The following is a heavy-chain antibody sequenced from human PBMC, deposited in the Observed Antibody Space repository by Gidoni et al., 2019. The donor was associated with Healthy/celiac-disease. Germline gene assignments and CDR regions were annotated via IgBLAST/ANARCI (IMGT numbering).Heavy chain of an antibody. CDR1: GFTFSSYS. CDR3: ARCPYSSGWYFGDY. Sequence: EVQLVESGGGLVKPGGSLSLSWAASGFTFSSYSMNWVRQAPGKGLEWVSSISSSSSYIYYADSVKGRFTISRDNAKNSLYLQMNSLRAEDTAVYYCARCPYSSGWYFGDYWGQGTLVTVSS. V-gene: IGHV3-21*01. CDR2: ISSSSSYI. D-gene: IGHD6-19*01. J-gene: IGHJ4*02.